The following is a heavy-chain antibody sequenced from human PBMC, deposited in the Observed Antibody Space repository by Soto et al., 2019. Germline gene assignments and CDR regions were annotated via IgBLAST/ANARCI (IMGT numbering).Heavy chain of an antibody. CDR3: ARELYGSSWYVGYFDY. CDR1: GFNFSTSA. D-gene: IGHD6-13*01. J-gene: IGHJ4*02. Sequence: GGSLRLSCAASGFNFSTSAMHWVRQAPGKGLEWAALIWSDGRAQYYADFVKGRFTFSRDNSNNILYLQINSLRVENTAVYYCARELYGSSWYVGYFDYWGQGTLVTVS. V-gene: IGHV3-33*01. CDR2: IWSDGRAQ.